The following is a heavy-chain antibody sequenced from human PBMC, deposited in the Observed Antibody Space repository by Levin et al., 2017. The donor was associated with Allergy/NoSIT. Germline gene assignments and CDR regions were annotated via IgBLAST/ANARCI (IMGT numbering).Heavy chain of an antibody. V-gene: IGHV5-51*01. D-gene: IGHD1-1*01. J-gene: IGHJ6*03. CDR1: GYSFTSYW. Sequence: GESLKISCQGSGYSFTSYWIGWVRQMPGKGLEWVGIIYPGDSDTRYSPSFQGQVTISADKSINTPYLQWSSLKAADTAIYYCARRGTRDYYYYMDVWGKGTTVTVSS. CDR2: IYPGDSDT. CDR3: ARRGTRDYYYYMDV.